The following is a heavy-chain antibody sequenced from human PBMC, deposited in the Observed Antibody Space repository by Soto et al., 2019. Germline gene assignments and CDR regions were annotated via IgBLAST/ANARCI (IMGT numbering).Heavy chain of an antibody. CDR2: TRNKASSYTT. J-gene: IGHJ4*02. V-gene: IGHV3-72*01. CDR1: GFTFSDHY. CDR3: ARELTTTVTYFDY. Sequence: GESLRLSCAVSGFTFSDHYMDWVRQAPGEGLEWVGRTRNKASSYTTEYAASVKGRFTISRDDSKNSLYLQMNSLKTEDTAVYYCARELTTTVTYFDYWGQGTLVTVSS. D-gene: IGHD4-17*01.